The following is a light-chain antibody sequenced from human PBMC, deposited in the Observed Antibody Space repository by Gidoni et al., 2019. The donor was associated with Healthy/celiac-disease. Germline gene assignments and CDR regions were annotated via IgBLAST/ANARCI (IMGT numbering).Light chain of an antibody. CDR3: QQYGSPGT. Sequence: EIVLPQSPGTLSLSPGERATISCRASQSVSSSYLAWYQQKPGQAPRLLIYGASSRATGIPDRFSGSGSGTDFTLTISRLEPEDFAVYYCQQYGSPGTFGGGTKVEIK. CDR2: GAS. J-gene: IGKJ4*01. CDR1: QSVSSSY. V-gene: IGKV3-20*01.